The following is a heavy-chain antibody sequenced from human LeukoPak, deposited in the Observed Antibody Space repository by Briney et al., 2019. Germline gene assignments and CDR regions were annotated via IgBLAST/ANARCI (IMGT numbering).Heavy chain of an antibody. D-gene: IGHD6-13*01. CDR1: GFTFSIYW. J-gene: IGHJ4*02. CDR3: ARDLQYSSSWYEGSFYYFDY. CDR2: IKQDGSEK. V-gene: IGHV3-7*01. Sequence: PGGSLRLSCAASGFTFSIYWMSWVRQAPGKGLEWVANIKQDGSEKYYVDSVKGRFTISRDNAKNSLYLQMNSLRAEDTAVYYCARDLQYSSSWYEGSFYYFDYWGQGTLVTVSS.